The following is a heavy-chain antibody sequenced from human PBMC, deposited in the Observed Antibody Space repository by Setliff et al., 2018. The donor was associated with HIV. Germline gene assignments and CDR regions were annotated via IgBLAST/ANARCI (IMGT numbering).Heavy chain of an antibody. J-gene: IGHJ6*03. CDR2: IYTSGST. CDR3: ARAYGFSSSSHYYYYYMDV. CDR1: GVSISSYY. D-gene: IGHD6-6*01. Sequence: SETLSLTCSVSGVSISSYYWSWIRQPPGKGLEWIGYIYTSGSTNYYPSLKSRVTISVDTSKNQLFLKLSSMTAADTAVYYCARAYGFSSSSHYYYYYMDVWGKGTTVTVSS. V-gene: IGHV4-4*09.